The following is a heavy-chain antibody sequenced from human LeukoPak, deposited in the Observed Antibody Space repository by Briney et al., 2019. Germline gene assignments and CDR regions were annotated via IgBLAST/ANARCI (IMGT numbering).Heavy chain of an antibody. CDR1: GYTFTSCA. J-gene: IGHJ4*02. Sequence: ASVKVSCKASGYTFTSCAIHWVRQAPGQGLEWMGWISAGNGNTKYSQNFQGRVTFISNTSVTTAFMELSSLRSEDAAVYYCARDSGSGNNDYWGQGTLVTVSS. D-gene: IGHD1-26*01. V-gene: IGHV1-3*01. CDR2: ISAGNGNT. CDR3: ARDSGSGNNDY.